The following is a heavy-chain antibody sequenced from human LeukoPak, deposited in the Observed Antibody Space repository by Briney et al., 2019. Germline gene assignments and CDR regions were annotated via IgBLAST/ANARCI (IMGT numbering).Heavy chain of an antibody. CDR3: AREAPSSRYDFWSGKGSEFDP. J-gene: IGHJ5*02. CDR1: GFTFSSYW. D-gene: IGHD3-3*01. V-gene: IGHV3-74*01. Sequence: SGGSLRLSCAASGFTFSSYWMHWVRQAPGKGLVWVSRINTDGSTTSYADSVKGRFTISRDNAKNTLYLQMNSLRAEDTAVYYCAREAPSSRYDFWSGKGSEFDPWGQGTLVTVSS. CDR2: INTDGSTT.